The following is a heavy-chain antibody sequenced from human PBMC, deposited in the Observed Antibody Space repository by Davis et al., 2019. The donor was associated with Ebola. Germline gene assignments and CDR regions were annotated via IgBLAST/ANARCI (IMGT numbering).Heavy chain of an antibody. CDR2: ISYDGSNK. V-gene: IGHV3-30*18. D-gene: IGHD4-11*01. J-gene: IGHJ4*02. CDR1: GFTFSSYG. Sequence: PGGSLRLSCAASGFTFSSYGMHWVRQAPGKGLEWVAVISYDGSNKYYADSVKGRFTISRDNSKNTLYLQMNSLRAEDTAVYYCAKDTDYSNYEGRFDYWGQGTLVTVSS. CDR3: AKDTDYSNYEGRFDY.